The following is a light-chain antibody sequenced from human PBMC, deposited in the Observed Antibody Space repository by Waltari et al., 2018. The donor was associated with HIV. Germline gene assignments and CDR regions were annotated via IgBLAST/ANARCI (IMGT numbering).Light chain of an antibody. J-gene: IGLJ3*02. CDR1: DPVFELPIF. V-gene: IGLV2-14*03. CDR3: ASYTGDKTLL. CDR2: DVD. Sequence: SAVSHPASVSGLPAQSITCSCCGDDPVFELPIFSSWYQQHPGNLPIIIFYDVDRRASGISDRSAGSKSGRTASLNISGLRAEDEADYYCASYTGDKTLLFGGGTKVTVL.